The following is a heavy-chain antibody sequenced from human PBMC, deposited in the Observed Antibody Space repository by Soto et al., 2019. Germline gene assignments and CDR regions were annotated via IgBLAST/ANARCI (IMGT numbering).Heavy chain of an antibody. V-gene: IGHV1-18*04. D-gene: IGHD3-3*01. CDR3: ASVYDFWSGYYAPLY. Sequence: ASVKVSCKASGYTFTSYCISWVRDAPGQGLEWMGWISAYNGNTNYAQKLQGRVTMTTDTSTSTAYMELRSLRSDDTAVYYCASVYDFWSGYYAPLYWGQGTLVTVSS. J-gene: IGHJ4*02. CDR1: GYTFTSYC. CDR2: ISAYNGNT.